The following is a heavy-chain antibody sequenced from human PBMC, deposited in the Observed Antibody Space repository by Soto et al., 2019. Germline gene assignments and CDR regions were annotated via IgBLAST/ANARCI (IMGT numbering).Heavy chain of an antibody. Sequence: QITLNESGPTQVKPRQTLTLTCTFSGFSLTTSGVGVGWIRQSPGKAPEWLALIYWDDDKRYSPSLKSRLTMTKDTAKNQVVLTMAALDPADTATYYCAHRVLRTVFGLVTTTAIYFDFWGQGTPVAVSS. V-gene: IGHV2-5*02. J-gene: IGHJ4*02. CDR2: IYWDDDK. D-gene: IGHD3-3*01. CDR3: AHRVLRTVFGLVTTTAIYFDF. CDR1: GFSLTTSGVG.